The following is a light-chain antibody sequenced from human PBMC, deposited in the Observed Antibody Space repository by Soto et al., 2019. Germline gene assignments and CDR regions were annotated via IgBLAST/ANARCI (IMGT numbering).Light chain of an antibody. CDR2: GAS. V-gene: IGKV3-20*01. J-gene: IGKJ2*01. CDR1: QSVSSSY. Sequence: EIVLTQSPGTLSLSPGERATLSCRASQSVSSSYLAWYQQKPGQAPRLIIYGASSRATGIPDRFSGSGSGTDFTITISRLEPEDFAVYYCQQYGSSPPMYTFGQGTKLEIK. CDR3: QQYGSSPPMYT.